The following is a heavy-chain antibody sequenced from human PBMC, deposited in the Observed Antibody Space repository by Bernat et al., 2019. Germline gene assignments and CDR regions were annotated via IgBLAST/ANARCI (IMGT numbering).Heavy chain of an antibody. CDR3: ANKASDDLDY. Sequence: EGKRGEAGGGGGQPGGEGRGEGAEEGGKGSSYAMSWVREGKGKGREGGSAISGSGGRTDYADSVKGRFTISRDNSKNTLYLQMNSLRAEDTAVYYCANKASDDLDYWGQGTLVTVSS. J-gene: IGHJ4*02. V-gene: IGHV3-23*04. CDR2: ISGSGGRT. CDR1: GGKGSSYA. D-gene: IGHD3-16*01.